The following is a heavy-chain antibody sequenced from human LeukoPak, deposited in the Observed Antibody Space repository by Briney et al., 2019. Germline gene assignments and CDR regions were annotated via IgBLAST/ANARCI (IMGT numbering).Heavy chain of an antibody. J-gene: IGHJ4*02. CDR1: GFTFNIYA. D-gene: IGHD3-10*01. Sequence: PGGSLRLSCAASGFTFNIYAMSWVSQAPGKGREWVAAISGSGDTTYYADSVKGRFTISRDNFKNTVYLQMNSLRPGDTAVYYCAKGRTTYYFGSGSFDLDYWGQGNLVTVSS. CDR2: ISGSGDTT. CDR3: AKGRTTYYFGSGSFDLDY. V-gene: IGHV3-23*01.